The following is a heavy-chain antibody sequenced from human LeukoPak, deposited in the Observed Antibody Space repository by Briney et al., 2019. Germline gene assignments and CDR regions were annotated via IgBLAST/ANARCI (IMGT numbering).Heavy chain of an antibody. V-gene: IGHV3-7*01. Sequence: PGGSLRLSCAASGFTFSSYSMNWVRQAPGEGLEWVANINQDGSVKHYVDSMKGRFTISRDNAKNSLFLQMNSLRAEDTAVYFCASGDVFNYWGQGTLVTVSS. CDR1: GFTFSSYS. D-gene: IGHD4-17*01. J-gene: IGHJ4*02. CDR2: INQDGSVK. CDR3: ASGDVFNY.